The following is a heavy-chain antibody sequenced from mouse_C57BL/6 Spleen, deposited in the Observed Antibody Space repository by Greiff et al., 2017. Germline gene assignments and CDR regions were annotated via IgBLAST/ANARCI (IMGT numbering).Heavy chain of an antibody. V-gene: IGHV10-3*01. Sequence: EVQLVESGGGLVQPKGSLKLSCAASGFTFNTYAMHWVRQAPGKGLEWVARISSKSSNSATYYADSVKDRFTISRDDSQSMLYLQMNNLRTEDTAMYYCVREGVWLLEDWGQGTSVTVSS. D-gene: IGHD2-3*01. J-gene: IGHJ4*01. CDR3: VREGVWLLED. CDR2: ISSKSSNSAT. CDR1: GFTFNTYA.